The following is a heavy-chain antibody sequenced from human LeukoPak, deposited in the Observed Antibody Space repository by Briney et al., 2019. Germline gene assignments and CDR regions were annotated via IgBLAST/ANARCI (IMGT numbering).Heavy chain of an antibody. CDR2: INHSGST. D-gene: IGHD6-13*01. J-gene: IGHJ4*02. Sequence: SETLSLTCAVYGGSFSGYYWSWIRQPPGKGLEWIGKINHSGSTNYNPSLKSRVTISVDTSKNQFSLKLSSVTAADTAVYYCARTSGDGSWYFDYWGQGTLVTVSS. V-gene: IGHV4-34*01. CDR3: ARTSGDGSWYFDY. CDR1: GGSFSGYY.